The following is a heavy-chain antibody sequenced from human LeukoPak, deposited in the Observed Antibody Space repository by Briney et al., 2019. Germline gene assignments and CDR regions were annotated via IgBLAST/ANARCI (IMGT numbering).Heavy chain of an antibody. Sequence: MASETLSLTCTVSGASMRNYNYYWHWIRQPAGQGLQWIGRTYTRGSPSYSPSLKSRATISIDTSSSQFSLRLNSVTAADTAVYFCARAYDRSGYQSRGFDYWGQGLLVSVSS. CDR1: GASMRNYNYY. CDR2: TYTRGSP. D-gene: IGHD3-22*01. J-gene: IGHJ4*02. CDR3: ARAYDRSGYQSRGFDY. V-gene: IGHV4-61*02.